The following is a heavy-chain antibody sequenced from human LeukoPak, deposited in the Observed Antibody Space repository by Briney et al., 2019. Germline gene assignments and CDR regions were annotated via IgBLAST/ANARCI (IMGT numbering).Heavy chain of an antibody. CDR3: ARGGYCSGGSCYSGLYWFDP. V-gene: IGHV3-48*03. CDR2: INSRGSTI. CDR1: GFTFSSYE. Sequence: QAGGSLRLSCAASGFTFSSYEMNWVRQAPGKGLEWVSFINSRGSTIYYVDSVKGRFTISRDNAKNSLYLQMNSLRAEDTAVYYCARGGYCSGGSCYSGLYWFDPWGQGTLVTVSS. J-gene: IGHJ5*02. D-gene: IGHD2-15*01.